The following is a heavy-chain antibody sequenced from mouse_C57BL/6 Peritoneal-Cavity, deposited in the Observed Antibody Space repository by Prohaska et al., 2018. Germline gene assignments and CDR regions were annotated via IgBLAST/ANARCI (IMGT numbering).Heavy chain of an antibody. CDR2: IYPGSGST. CDR3: ARDYYADY. V-gene: IGHV1-55*01. Sequence: FTFTSYWITWVKQRPGQGLEWIGDIYPGSGSTNYNEKFKSKATLTVDTSSSTAYMQISSLTSEDSAVYYCARDYYADYWGQGNTLTVSS. J-gene: IGHJ2*01. CDR1: FTFTSYW.